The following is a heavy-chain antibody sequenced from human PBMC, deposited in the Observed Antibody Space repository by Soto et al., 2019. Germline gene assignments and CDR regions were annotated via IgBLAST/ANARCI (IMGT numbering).Heavy chain of an antibody. CDR2: ISYDGSNK. J-gene: IGHJ4*02. Sequence: GGSLRLSCAASGFTFSSHAMHWVRQAPGKGLEWVAVISYDGSNKYYADSVKGRFTISRDNSKNTLYLQMNSLRAEDTAVYYCAREVPSGWGDYGGQGTLVTVSS. CDR1: GFTFSSHA. D-gene: IGHD6-19*01. V-gene: IGHV3-30-3*01. CDR3: AREVPSGWGDY.